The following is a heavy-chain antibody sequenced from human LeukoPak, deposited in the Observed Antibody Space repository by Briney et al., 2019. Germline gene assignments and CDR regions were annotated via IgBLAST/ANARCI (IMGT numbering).Heavy chain of an antibody. Sequence: PGGSLRLSCAASGFTFSSYGMHWVRQAPGKGLEWVAVISYDGSNKYYADSVKGRFTISRDNSKNTLYLQMNSLRAEDTAVYYCGKAPGSSGWTPYYFDYWGQGTLVTVSS. CDR3: GKAPGSSGWTPYYFDY. CDR2: ISYDGSNK. D-gene: IGHD6-19*01. V-gene: IGHV3-30*18. J-gene: IGHJ4*02. CDR1: GFTFSSYG.